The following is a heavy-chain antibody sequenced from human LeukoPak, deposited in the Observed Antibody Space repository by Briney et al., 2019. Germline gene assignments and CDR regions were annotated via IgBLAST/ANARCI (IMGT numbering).Heavy chain of an antibody. CDR1: GFTLSSYW. D-gene: IGHD4-23*01. V-gene: IGHV3-7*01. J-gene: IGHJ4*02. CDR2: IKQDGSEK. Sequence: GGSLRLSCAASGFTLSSYWVSWVRQAPGKGWEWGARIKQDGSEKHYVDSVKDRFTISRDNAKNSVYLQMNTLRAEATAVYYCARYIETPRRDLDYWGQGTLVTVSS. CDR3: ARYIETPRRDLDY.